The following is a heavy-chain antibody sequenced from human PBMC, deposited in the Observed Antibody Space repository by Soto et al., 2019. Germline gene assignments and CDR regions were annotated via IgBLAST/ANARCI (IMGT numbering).Heavy chain of an antibody. J-gene: IGHJ4*02. D-gene: IGHD5-12*01. Sequence: EVQLVESGGGLVKPGGSLRLSCVASGFTFSTCSMNWVRQAPGKGLEWVSSISSSSSNIYYADSVKGRFTISRDNAKNSLYLQINSLRPDDTAVYYCARDNGYDAATLDYWGQGTLVTVSS. CDR1: GFTFSTCS. V-gene: IGHV3-21*02. CDR3: ARDNGYDAATLDY. CDR2: ISSSSSNI.